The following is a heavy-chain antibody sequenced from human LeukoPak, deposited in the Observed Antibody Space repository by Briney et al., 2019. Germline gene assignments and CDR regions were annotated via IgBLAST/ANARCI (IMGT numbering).Heavy chain of an antibody. J-gene: IGHJ5*02. Sequence: SETLSLTCAVYGGSFSGYYWSWIRQPPGKGLEWIGEINHSGSTNYNPSLKSRVTISVDTSKNKFSLKLSSVTAADTAVYYCARGRRENYDFWSGYSGWLDPWGQGTLVTVSS. CDR1: GGSFSGYY. D-gene: IGHD3-3*01. CDR2: INHSGST. CDR3: ARGRRENYDFWSGYSGWLDP. V-gene: IGHV4-34*01.